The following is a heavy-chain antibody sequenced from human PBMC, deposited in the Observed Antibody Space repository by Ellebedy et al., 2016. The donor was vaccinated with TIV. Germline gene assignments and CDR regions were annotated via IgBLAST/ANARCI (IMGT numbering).Heavy chain of an antibody. CDR3: ARSGLTSSSWYFGGYYYGMDV. CDR2: ISAYNGNT. CDR1: GYTFTSYG. D-gene: IGHD6-13*01. J-gene: IGHJ6*02. V-gene: IGHV1-18*04. Sequence: AASVKVSCKASGYTFTSYGISWVRQAPGQGLEWMGWISAYNGNTNYAQKLQGRVTMTTDTSTSTAYMELRSLRSDDTAVYYCARSGLTSSSWYFGGYYYGMDVWGQGTTVTVSS.